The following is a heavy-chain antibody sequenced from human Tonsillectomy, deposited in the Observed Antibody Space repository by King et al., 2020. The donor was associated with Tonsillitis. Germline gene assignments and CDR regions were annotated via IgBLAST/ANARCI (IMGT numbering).Heavy chain of an antibody. CDR2: INQDGSEK. CDR3: ARGDRGAAGHLYDYYGMDV. V-gene: IGHV3-7*03. J-gene: IGHJ6*02. Sequence: QLVQSGGGLVQPGGSLRLSCAASGFIFSNYWMSWVRQAPGKGLEGVANINQDGSEKYHVDSVKGRFTISRDNAENSLNLQIHSLRAEETAVYYCARGDRGAAGHLYDYYGMDVWGQGTTVTVSS. D-gene: IGHD6-13*01. CDR1: GFIFSNYW.